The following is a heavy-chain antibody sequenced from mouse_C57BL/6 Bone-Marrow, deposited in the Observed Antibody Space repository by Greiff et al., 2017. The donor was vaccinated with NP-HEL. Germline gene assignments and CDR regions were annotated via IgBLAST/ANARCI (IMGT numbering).Heavy chain of an antibody. V-gene: IGHV1-76*01. D-gene: IGHD1-1*01. CDR2: IYPGSGNT. J-gene: IGHJ2*01. CDR3: ARSLITTVVATDY. Sequence: QVQLQQSGAELVRPGASVKLSCKASGYTFTDYYINWVKQRPGQGLEWIARIYPGSGNTYYNEKFKGKATLTAEKSSSTAYMQLSSLTSEDSAVYFCARSLITTVVATDYWGQGTTLTVSS. CDR1: GYTFTDYY.